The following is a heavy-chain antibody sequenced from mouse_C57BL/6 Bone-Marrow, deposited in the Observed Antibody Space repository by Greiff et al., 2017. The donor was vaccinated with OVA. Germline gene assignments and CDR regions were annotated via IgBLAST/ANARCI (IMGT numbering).Heavy chain of an antibody. Sequence: EVKLVESGGGLVQPGGSLKLSCAASGFTFSDYYMYWVRQTPEKRLEWVAYISNGGGSTYYPDTVKGRFPISRDNAKNTLYLQMSRLKSEDTAMYYCAREGYYGSSPYAMDYWGQGTSVTVSS. CDR3: AREGYYGSSPYAMDY. V-gene: IGHV5-12*01. J-gene: IGHJ4*01. D-gene: IGHD1-1*01. CDR2: ISNGGGST. CDR1: GFTFSDYY.